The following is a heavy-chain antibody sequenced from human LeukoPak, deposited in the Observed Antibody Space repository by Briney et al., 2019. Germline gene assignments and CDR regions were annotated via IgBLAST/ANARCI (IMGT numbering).Heavy chain of an antibody. Sequence: PGGSLGLSCAASGFTFSSYAMSWVRQAPGKGLEWVSYISSSGSTIYYADSVKGRFTISRDNAKNTLYLQMNSLRAEDTAVYFCVSLGYSSSSVRYWGQGTLVTVSS. J-gene: IGHJ4*02. CDR1: GFTFSSYA. D-gene: IGHD6-6*01. V-gene: IGHV3-48*04. CDR3: VSLGYSSSSVRY. CDR2: ISSSGSTI.